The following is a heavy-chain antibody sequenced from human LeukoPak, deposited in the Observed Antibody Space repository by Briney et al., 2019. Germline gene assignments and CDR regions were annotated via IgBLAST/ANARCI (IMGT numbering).Heavy chain of an antibody. Sequence: GGSLRLSCAASGFTFSSYGMHWVRQAPGKGLEWVAVISYDGSNKYYADSVKGRFTISRDNSKNTLYLQINSLRAEDTAVYYCTSSSSRGIYYYYYYMDVWGKGTTVTVSS. V-gene: IGHV3-30*03. J-gene: IGHJ6*03. CDR3: TSSSSRGIYYYYYYMDV. D-gene: IGHD6-6*01. CDR1: GFTFSSYG. CDR2: ISYDGSNK.